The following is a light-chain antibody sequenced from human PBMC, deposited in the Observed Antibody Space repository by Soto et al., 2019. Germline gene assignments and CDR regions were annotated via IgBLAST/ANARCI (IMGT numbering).Light chain of an antibody. Sequence: DIQMTQSPSSLSASVGERVTITCRASQSISSDLNWYQQKPGKAPKLLIYAASSLQSGVPSRFSGSGSGTDFTLTISSLQPEDFATYYCQQSYSTPPTFGGGTKVEIK. CDR3: QQSYSTPPT. CDR1: QSISSD. J-gene: IGKJ4*01. V-gene: IGKV1-39*01. CDR2: AAS.